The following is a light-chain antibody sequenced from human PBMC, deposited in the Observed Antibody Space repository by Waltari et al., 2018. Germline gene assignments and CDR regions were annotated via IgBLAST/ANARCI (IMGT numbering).Light chain of an antibody. Sequence: DIVMTQSPDSLAVSLGERATINCKSSQSLLYKSNDKHYLAWYQQKPGQPPKLLIYWASTQQSGVPDRCSDSESATYFTLTSSSLQAEDVAVYYCQQYYSRRTFGQGTKVEIK. CDR1: QSLLYKSNDKHY. CDR3: QQYYSRRT. V-gene: IGKV4-1*01. CDR2: WAS. J-gene: IGKJ1*01.